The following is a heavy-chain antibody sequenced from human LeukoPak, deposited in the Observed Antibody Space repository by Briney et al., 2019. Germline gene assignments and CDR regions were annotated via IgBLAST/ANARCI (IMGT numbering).Heavy chain of an antibody. V-gene: IGHV4-34*01. CDR1: GGSFGGYY. CDR2: INDSGST. CDR3: ARQTGSGLFILP. J-gene: IGHJ4*02. D-gene: IGHD3/OR15-3a*01. Sequence: SETLSLTCAVYGGSFGGYYWSWIRQPPGKGLEWIGEINDSGSTNYIPSLKSRVTISVDTSKNQFSLRLTSVTAADTAVYYCARQTGSGLFILPGGQGTLVTVSS.